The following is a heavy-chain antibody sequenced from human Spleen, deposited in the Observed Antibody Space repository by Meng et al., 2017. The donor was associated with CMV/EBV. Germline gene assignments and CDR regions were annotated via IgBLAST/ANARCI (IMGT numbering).Heavy chain of an antibody. D-gene: IGHD6-6*01. V-gene: IGHV3-21*01. J-gene: IGHJ4*02. CDR3: TRDRTPYSSSSLADY. CDR1: GFTFSSFT. CDR2: ISSSTTYI. Sequence: ASGFTFSSFTMTWVRPAPGKGLEWVSSISSSTTYIYYADSVRGRFTISRDSAKTYLQMNSLRAEDTAVYYCTRDRTPYSSSSLADYWGQGTLVTVSS.